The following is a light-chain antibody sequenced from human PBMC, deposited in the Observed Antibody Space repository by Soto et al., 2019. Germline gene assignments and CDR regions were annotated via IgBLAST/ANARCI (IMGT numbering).Light chain of an antibody. CDR1: QGINKF. Sequence: DIPMPQSPSSLSASVGDSVTITCRASQGINKFLAWFQQKPGTAPKSLISTASRLQSGVPSRFSGSGSGTHFTLTINNLQPEDFATYYCQRYESFPLTFGGGTRVEIK. CDR3: QRYESFPLT. CDR2: TAS. V-gene: IGKV1-16*01. J-gene: IGKJ4*01.